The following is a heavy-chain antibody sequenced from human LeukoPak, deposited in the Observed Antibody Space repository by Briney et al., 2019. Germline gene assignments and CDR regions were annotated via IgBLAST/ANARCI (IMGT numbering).Heavy chain of an antibody. V-gene: IGHV4-59*01. CDR1: GGSISSYY. CDR3: ARVARDFWSGPKIYYFDY. D-gene: IGHD3-3*01. Sequence: SETLSLTCTVSGGSISSYYWSWIRQPPGKGLEWIGYIYYSGSTNYNPSLKSRVTISVDTSKNQFSLKLSSVTAADTAMYYCARVARDFWSGPKIYYFDYWGQGTLVTVSS. J-gene: IGHJ4*02. CDR2: IYYSGST.